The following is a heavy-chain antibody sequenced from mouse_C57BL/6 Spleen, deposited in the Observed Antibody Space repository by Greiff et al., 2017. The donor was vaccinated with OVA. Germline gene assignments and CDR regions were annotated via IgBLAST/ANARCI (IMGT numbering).Heavy chain of an antibody. V-gene: IGHV5-4*01. D-gene: IGHD1-1*01. CDR2: ISDGGSYT. Sequence: EVKLMESGGGLVKPGGSLKLSCAASGFTFSSYAMSWVRQTPEKRLEWVATISDGGSYTSYPDNVKGRFTISRDNAKNNLYLQMSHLKSEDTAMYYCAREFITTVVAKNFDVWGTGTTVTVSS. CDR1: GFTFSSYA. J-gene: IGHJ1*03. CDR3: AREFITTVVAKNFDV.